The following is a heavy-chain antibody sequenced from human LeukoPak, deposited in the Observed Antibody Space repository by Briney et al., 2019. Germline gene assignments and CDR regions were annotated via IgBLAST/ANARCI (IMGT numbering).Heavy chain of an antibody. J-gene: IGHJ4*02. CDR2: ISGSGGST. CDR3: AKVVRTADFDY. D-gene: IGHD3-16*02. Sequence: PGGSLRLSCAASGFTFSSYAMSWVRQAPGKGLEWVSAISGSGGSTYYADSVKGRFTISRDNSKDTLYLQMNGQRAEDTGVYYCAKVVRTADFDYWGQGALVTVSS. CDR1: GFTFSSYA. V-gene: IGHV3-23*01.